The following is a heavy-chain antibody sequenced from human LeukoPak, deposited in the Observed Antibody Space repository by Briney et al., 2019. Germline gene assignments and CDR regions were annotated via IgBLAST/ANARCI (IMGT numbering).Heavy chain of an antibody. D-gene: IGHD7-27*01. Sequence: PGGSLRLSCTASGFTFGDYAMSWVRQAPGEGLEWVGFIRSKAYGGATEYAASVKGRFTISRDDSKSIAYLQMNSLKTEDTAVYYCTRRWGIDYWGQGTLVTVSS. CDR3: TRRWGIDY. J-gene: IGHJ4*02. CDR1: GFTFGDYA. CDR2: IRSKAYGGAT. V-gene: IGHV3-49*04.